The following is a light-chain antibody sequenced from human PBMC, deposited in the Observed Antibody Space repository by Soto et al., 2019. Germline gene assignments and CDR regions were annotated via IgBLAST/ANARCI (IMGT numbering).Light chain of an antibody. CDR1: QSVGSN. J-gene: IGKJ2*01. CDR3: QQHNYWPS. V-gene: IGKV3-15*01. CDR2: GAS. Sequence: EIVMTQSPVTLSVSPGERATLSCRASQSVGSNLAWYQQKPGQAPRLLLYGASTRATGIPGRFSGSGSGTEFTLTITSLQSEDFAVYYFQQHNYWPSFGQGTKLEFK.